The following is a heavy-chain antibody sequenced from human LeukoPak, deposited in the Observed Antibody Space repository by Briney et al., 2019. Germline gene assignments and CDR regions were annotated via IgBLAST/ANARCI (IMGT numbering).Heavy chain of an antibody. V-gene: IGHV4-59*08. J-gene: IGHJ6*03. CDR3: ARVGVTMDYYYYYMDV. CDR1: GGSISSYY. CDR2: IYYSGST. Sequence: PPETLSLTCTVSGGSISSYYWSWIRQPPGKGLEWIGYIYYSGSTNYNPSLKSRVTISVDTSKNQFSLKLSSVTAADTAVYYCARVGVTMDYYYYYMDVWGKGTTVTVSS. D-gene: IGHD3-10*01.